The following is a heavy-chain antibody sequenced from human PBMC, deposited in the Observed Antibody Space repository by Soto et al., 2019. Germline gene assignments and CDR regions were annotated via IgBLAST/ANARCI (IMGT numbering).Heavy chain of an antibody. CDR3: ARDGYCVSTTCYFLPDV. V-gene: IGHV3-48*02. J-gene: IGHJ6*02. D-gene: IGHD2-2*03. CDR2: ISSSSSTI. CDR1: GFTVSSNY. Sequence: GGSLRLSCAASGFTVSSNYMSWVRQAPGKGLEWVAYISSSSSTIYYADSVKGRFTISRDNAKNSLYLQMNSLRDEDTAVYYCARDGYCVSTTCYFLPDVWGQGTTVTVSS.